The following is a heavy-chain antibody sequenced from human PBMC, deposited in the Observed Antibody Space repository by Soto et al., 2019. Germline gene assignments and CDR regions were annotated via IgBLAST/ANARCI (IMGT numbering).Heavy chain of an antibody. CDR2: LWYDGSNK. J-gene: IGHJ5*02. CDR1: GFTFSSYG. D-gene: IGHD3-22*01. CDR3: ARDPGHYYDSSGYYGPVGWFDP. Sequence: QVQLVESGGGVVQPGRSLRLSCAASGFTFSSYGMHWVRQAPGKGLEWVAVLWYDGSNKYYADSVKGRFTISRDNSKNTLYLQMTRLRAEDTAVYYCARDPGHYYDSSGYYGPVGWFDPWGQGTLVTVSS. V-gene: IGHV3-33*01.